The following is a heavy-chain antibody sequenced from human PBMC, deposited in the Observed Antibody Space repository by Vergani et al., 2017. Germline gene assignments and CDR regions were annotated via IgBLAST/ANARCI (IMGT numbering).Heavy chain of an antibody. CDR1: GFTFSSYG. CDR2: ISYDGSNK. J-gene: IGHJ4*02. D-gene: IGHD6-19*01. CDR3: ARGVRYSGGWYFVY. V-gene: IGHV3-30*03. Sequence: QVQLVESGGGVVQPGRSLRLSCAASGFTFSSYGMHWVRQAPGKGLEWVAVISYDGSNKYYADSVKGRFTISRDTSKNTLYLQMNSLRAEDTAVYYCARGVRYSGGWYFVYWGQGTLVTVSS.